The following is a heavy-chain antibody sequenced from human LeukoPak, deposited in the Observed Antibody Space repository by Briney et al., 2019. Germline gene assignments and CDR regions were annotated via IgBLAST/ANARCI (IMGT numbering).Heavy chain of an antibody. V-gene: IGHV3-30*18. Sequence: QPGGSLRLSCAASGFTFSNYGMHWVRQAPDKGLEWVAVISYDGINKYNVDSVKGRVTISRDNSKNTLDLQMKSLTTEGTAVYVCEKDRSLKQARGLGLVDYWGQGTLVPVSS. J-gene: IGHJ4*02. CDR3: EKDRSLKQARGLGLVDY. CDR1: GFTFSNYG. CDR2: ISYDGINK. D-gene: IGHD3/OR15-3a*01.